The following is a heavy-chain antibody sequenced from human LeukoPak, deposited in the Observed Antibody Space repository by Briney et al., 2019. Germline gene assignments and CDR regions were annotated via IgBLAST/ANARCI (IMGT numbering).Heavy chain of an antibody. Sequence: GASVKVSCKASGYTFIDYYIHWVRQAPGQGLEWMGWINPHTGGTNYAQRFQGRVTMTRDTSISTAYMELSRLRSDDTAVYYCARWGVVPAANFNYYYMDVWGKGTTVTVSS. V-gene: IGHV1-2*02. J-gene: IGHJ6*03. D-gene: IGHD2-2*01. CDR3: ARWGVVPAANFNYYYMDV. CDR1: GYTFIDYY. CDR2: INPHTGGT.